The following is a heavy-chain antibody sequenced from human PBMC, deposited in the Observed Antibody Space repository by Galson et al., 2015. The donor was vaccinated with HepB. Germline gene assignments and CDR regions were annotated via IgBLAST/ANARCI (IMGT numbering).Heavy chain of an antibody. CDR1: GDSVSSHSAA. Sequence: CAISGDSVSSHSAAWNWIRQSPSRGLEWLGRTYYRSQWYNDYAVSVKSRITINPDTSKNQFSLQLNSVTPEDTAVYYCARDDWNLNWFDPWGQGTLVTVSS. CDR3: ARDDWNLNWFDP. D-gene: IGHD1-7*01. V-gene: IGHV6-1*01. J-gene: IGHJ5*02. CDR2: TYYRSQWYN.